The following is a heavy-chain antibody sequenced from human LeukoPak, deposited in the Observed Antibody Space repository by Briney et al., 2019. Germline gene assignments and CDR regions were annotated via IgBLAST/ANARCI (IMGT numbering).Heavy chain of an antibody. V-gene: IGHV3-30*03. J-gene: IGHJ4*02. CDR3: AREIFWSGYYSNLHFDY. Sequence: GGSLRLSCAASGFTFSNYDMHWVRQAPGKGLEWVAIISNDGSIKYYADSVKGRFTISRDNSKDTLYLQMNSLSAEDTAVYYCAREIFWSGYYSNLHFDYWGQGTLVTVSS. D-gene: IGHD3-3*01. CDR2: ISNDGSIK. CDR1: GFTFSNYD.